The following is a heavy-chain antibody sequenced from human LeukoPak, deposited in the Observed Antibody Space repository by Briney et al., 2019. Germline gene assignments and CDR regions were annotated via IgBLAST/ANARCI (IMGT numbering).Heavy chain of an antibody. Sequence: SQTLSLTCTVSGGSISSGGYYWSWIRQHPGKGLEWIGYIYYSGSTYYNPSLKSRVTISVDTSKNQFSLKLSSVTAADTAVYYCATENYSSGWYTRDYWGQGTLVTVSS. CDR1: GGSISSGGYY. V-gene: IGHV4-31*03. CDR2: IYYSGST. J-gene: IGHJ4*02. CDR3: ATENYSSGWYTRDY. D-gene: IGHD6-19*01.